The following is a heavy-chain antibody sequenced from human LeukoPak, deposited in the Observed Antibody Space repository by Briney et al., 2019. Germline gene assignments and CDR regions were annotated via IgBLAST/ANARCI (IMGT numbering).Heavy chain of an antibody. CDR2: MNPNSGNT. Sequence: ASVTVSFKASGYTFTSYDINWVRQATGQGLEWMGWMNPNSGNTGYAQKFQGRVTMTRNTSISTAYMELSSLRSEDTAVYYCARGSVKKWLLAYYYYMDVWGKGTTVTVSS. D-gene: IGHD3-22*01. CDR3: ARGSVKKWLLAYYYYMDV. J-gene: IGHJ6*03. CDR1: GYTFTSYD. V-gene: IGHV1-8*01.